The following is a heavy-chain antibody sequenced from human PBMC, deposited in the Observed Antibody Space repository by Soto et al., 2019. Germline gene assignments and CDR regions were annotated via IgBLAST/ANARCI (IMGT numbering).Heavy chain of an antibody. D-gene: IGHD5-18*01. Sequence: PSETLSLTCTVSGGSLSSGCYYWSWIRQHPGKGLEWIGYIYYSGSTYYNPSLKSRVTISVETSKNQFSLKLSSVTAADTAVYYWARVPPAKVTYNYGMDVWGQGTTVTVSS. CDR1: GGSLSSGCYY. J-gene: IGHJ6*02. CDR3: ARVPPAKVTYNYGMDV. V-gene: IGHV4-31*03. CDR2: IYYSGST.